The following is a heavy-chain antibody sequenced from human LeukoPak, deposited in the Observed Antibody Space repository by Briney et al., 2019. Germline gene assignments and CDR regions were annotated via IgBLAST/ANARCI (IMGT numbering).Heavy chain of an antibody. CDR2: IYYSGST. D-gene: IGHD6-13*01. V-gene: IGHV4-39*01. Sequence: SETLSLTCTVSGCSISSSSYYWGWIRQPPGKGLEWIGSIYYSGSTYYNPSLKSRVTISVDTPKNQVSLRLSSVTAADTAVYYCAITGVDGYRSSMEDAFDIWGQGTMVTVSS. CDR3: AITGVDGYRSSMEDAFDI. CDR1: GCSISSSSYY. J-gene: IGHJ3*02.